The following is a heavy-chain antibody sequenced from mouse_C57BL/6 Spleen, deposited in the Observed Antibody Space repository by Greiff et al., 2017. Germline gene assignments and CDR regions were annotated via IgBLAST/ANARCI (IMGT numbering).Heavy chain of an antibody. D-gene: IGHD1-1*01. CDR3: ASYYGSSYAWFAY. CDR1: GYTFTSYW. V-gene: IGHV1-55*01. CDR2: IYPGSGST. Sequence: QVQLQQSGAELVKPGASVKMSCKASGYTFTSYWITWVKQRPGQGLEWIGDIYPGSGSTNYNEKFKSKATLTVDTSSSTAYMQLSSLTSEDSAVYYCASYYGSSYAWFAYWGQGTLVTVSA. J-gene: IGHJ3*01.